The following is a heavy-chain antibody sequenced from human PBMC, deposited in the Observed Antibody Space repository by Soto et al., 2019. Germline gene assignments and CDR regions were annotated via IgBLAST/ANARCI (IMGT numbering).Heavy chain of an antibody. J-gene: IGHJ6*03. V-gene: IGHV3-23*01. D-gene: IGHD3-10*01. CDR2: GGSGGSR. CDR1: GFTFSTYG. CDR3: VKFRGRAYPYYYLDV. Sequence: GGSLRLSCVTSGFTFSTYGMTWVRQAPGKGLEWVSYGGSGGSRYYAESVKGRFTISRDNSKNTLSLEMNSLRAEDTATYYCVKFRGRAYPYYYLDVWGKGTTVTVSS.